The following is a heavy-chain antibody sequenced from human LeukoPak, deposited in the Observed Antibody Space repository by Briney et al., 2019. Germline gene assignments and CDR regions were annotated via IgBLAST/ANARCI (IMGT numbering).Heavy chain of an antibody. D-gene: IGHD4-11*01. CDR2: MNPNSGNT. Sequence: ASVKVSCKASGYTFTSYDINWVRQATGQGLEWMGWMNPNSGNTGYAQKFQGRVTMTRNTSISTAYMELSRLRSEDTAVYYCARGLDYSNYINFDYWGQGTLVTVSS. V-gene: IGHV1-8*01. CDR1: GYTFTSYD. CDR3: ARGLDYSNYINFDY. J-gene: IGHJ4*02.